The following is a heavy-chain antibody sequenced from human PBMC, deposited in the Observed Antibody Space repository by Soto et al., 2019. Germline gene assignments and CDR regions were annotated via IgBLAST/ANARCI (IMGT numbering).Heavy chain of an antibody. J-gene: IGHJ6*02. CDR3: ARHGGETDYYYGMDV. D-gene: IGHD2-15*01. CDR1: GGTFSSYA. CDR2: IIPIFGTA. V-gene: IGHV1-69*01. Sequence: QVQLAQSGAEVKKPGSSVKVSCKASGGTFSSYAISWVRQAPGQGLEWMGGIIPIFGTANYAQKFQGRVRSTADDSTSTAYMELSSLRSEDTAVYYCARHGGETDYYYGMDVWGQGTTVTVSS.